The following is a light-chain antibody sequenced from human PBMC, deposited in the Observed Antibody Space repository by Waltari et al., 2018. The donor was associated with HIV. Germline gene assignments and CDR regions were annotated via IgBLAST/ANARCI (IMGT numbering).Light chain of an antibody. Sequence: QSALTQPASVSGSLGQSITISCTGTSGDVGGYNFVSWHQQHPGKAPKLIIYNVNSRPSGVSIHFSGSRSANTASLTISGLQAEDEADYFCCSYTSSGPRYVLFGGGTRLTVL. CDR2: NVN. CDR1: SGDVGGYNF. J-gene: IGLJ2*01. CDR3: CSYTSSGPRYVL. V-gene: IGLV2-14*03.